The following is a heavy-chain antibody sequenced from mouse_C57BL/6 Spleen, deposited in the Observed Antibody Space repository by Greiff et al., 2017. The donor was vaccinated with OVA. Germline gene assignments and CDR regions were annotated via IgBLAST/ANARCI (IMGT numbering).Heavy chain of an antibody. Sequence: VQLQQSGAELVRPGTSVKVSCKASGYAFTNYLIEWVKQRPGQGLEWIGVINPGSGGTNYNEKFKGKATLTADKSSSTAYMQLSSLTSEDSAVYFCARGSWDGYWGQGTTLTVSS. D-gene: IGHD4-1*01. CDR3: ARGSWDGY. CDR1: GYAFTNYL. J-gene: IGHJ2*01. V-gene: IGHV1-54*01. CDR2: INPGSGGT.